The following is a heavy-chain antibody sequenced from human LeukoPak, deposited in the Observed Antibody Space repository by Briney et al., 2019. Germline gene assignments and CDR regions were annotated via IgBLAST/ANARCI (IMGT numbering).Heavy chain of an antibody. V-gene: IGHV1-2*02. CDR3: AISVGATGNWYYFDY. CDR1: GYTFTGFY. CDR2: INPNSGGT. J-gene: IGHJ4*02. D-gene: IGHD1-26*01. Sequence: ASVKVSCKASGYTFTGFYMHWVRQAPGQGLEWMGWINPNSGGTNYAEKFQGRVTMTRDTSISTAYMELSRLRSDDTAVYYCAISVGATGNWYYFDYWGQGTLVTVSS.